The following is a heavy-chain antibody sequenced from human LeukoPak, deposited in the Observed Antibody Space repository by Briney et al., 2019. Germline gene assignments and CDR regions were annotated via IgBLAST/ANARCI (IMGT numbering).Heavy chain of an antibody. CDR2: IYHSGST. CDR1: GGSISSSNW. Sequence: PSETLSLTCAVSGGSISSSNWWSWVRQPPGKGLEWIGEIYHSGSTNYNPSLKSRVTISVDKSKNQFSLKLSSVTAADTAVYYCAREVWYSSSWYGFDYWGQGTLVTVSS. J-gene: IGHJ4*02. V-gene: IGHV4-4*02. CDR3: AREVWYSSSWYGFDY. D-gene: IGHD6-13*01.